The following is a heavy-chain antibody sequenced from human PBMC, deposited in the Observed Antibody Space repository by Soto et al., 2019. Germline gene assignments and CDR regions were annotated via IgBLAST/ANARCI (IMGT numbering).Heavy chain of an antibody. V-gene: IGHV3-23*01. CDR3: AKGTSGYSSSCPGV. J-gene: IGHJ6*02. CDR1: GFTFISYA. Sequence: GXSLRLSCAASGFTFISYAIIWVVQAPGKGLEWVSAISSSGGSTYYADSVKGRFTISRDNSKNTLYLQMNSLRAEDTAVYYCAKGTSGYSSSCPGVWGQGTTVTVSS. D-gene: IGHD6-13*01. CDR2: ISSSGGST.